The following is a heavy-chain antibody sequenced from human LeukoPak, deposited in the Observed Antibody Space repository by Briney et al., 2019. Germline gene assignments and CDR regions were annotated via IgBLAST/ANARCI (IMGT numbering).Heavy chain of an antibody. CDR2: IYYSGST. D-gene: IGHD4-17*01. CDR1: GGSISSYY. J-gene: IGHJ3*02. CDR3: ARDLPYGDYDAFDI. V-gene: IGHV4-59*01. Sequence: SETLSLTCTVSGGSISSYYWSWIRQPPGKGLEWIGYIYYSGSTNYNPSLKSRVTISVDTSKNQFSLKPSSVTAADTAVYYCARDLPYGDYDAFDIWGQGTMVTVSS.